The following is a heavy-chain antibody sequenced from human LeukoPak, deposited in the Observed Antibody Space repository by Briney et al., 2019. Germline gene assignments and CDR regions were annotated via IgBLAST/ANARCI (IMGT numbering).Heavy chain of an antibody. D-gene: IGHD3-22*01. J-gene: IGHJ4*02. CDR1: GFTFSSYA. CDR2: ISYDGSNK. CDR3: AKLGDSSGYFSNLFDY. Sequence: GGSLRLSCAASGFTFSSYAMHWVRQAPGKGLEWVAVISYDGSNKYYADSVKGRFTISRDNSKNTLYLQMNSLRAEDMAVYYCAKLGDSSGYFSNLFDYWGQGTLVTISS. V-gene: IGHV3-30*04.